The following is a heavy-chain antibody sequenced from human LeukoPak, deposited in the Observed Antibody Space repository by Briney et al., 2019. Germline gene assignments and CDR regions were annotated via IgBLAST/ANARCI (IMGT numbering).Heavy chain of an antibody. CDR2: IIPIFGTA. CDR1: GGTFSSYA. D-gene: IGHD3-3*01. CDR3: ARDPGSYYDFWSGYYTALGEFDP. V-gene: IGHV1-69*06. J-gene: IGHJ5*02. Sequence: SVKVSCKASGGTFSSYAISWVRQAPGQGLEWMGRIIPIFGTANYAQKFQGRVTITADKSTSTAYMELSSLRSEDTAVYYCARDPGSYYDFWSGYYTALGEFDPWGQGTLVTVSS.